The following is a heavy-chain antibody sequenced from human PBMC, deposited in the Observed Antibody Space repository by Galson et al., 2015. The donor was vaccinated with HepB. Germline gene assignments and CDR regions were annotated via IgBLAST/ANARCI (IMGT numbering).Heavy chain of an antibody. CDR1: GFTFSNAW. V-gene: IGHV3-15*07. D-gene: IGHD4-17*01. CDR2: IKSKTDGGTT. CDR3: TTGKVNPRDYEVYYYGMDV. Sequence: SLRLSCAASGFTFSNAWMNWVRQAPGKGLEWVGRIKSKTDGGTTDYAAPVKGRFTISRDDSKNTLYLQMNSLKTEDTAVYYCTTGKVNPRDYEVYYYGMDVWGQGTTVTVSS. J-gene: IGHJ6*02.